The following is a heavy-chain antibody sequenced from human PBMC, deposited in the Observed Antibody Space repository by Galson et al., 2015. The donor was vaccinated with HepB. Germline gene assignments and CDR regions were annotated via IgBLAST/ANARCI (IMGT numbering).Heavy chain of an antibody. J-gene: IGHJ4*02. Sequence: QSGAEVKKPGESLRISFTGSGYSFTSYWISWVRQMPGKGLEWMGRIDPSDSYANYSPSFQGHVTISADKSISTAYLQWSSLKASDTAMYYCAIAAAGEFDYWGQGTLVTVSS. CDR2: IDPSDSYA. CDR1: GYSFTSYW. CDR3: AIAAAGEFDY. D-gene: IGHD6-13*01. V-gene: IGHV5-10-1*01.